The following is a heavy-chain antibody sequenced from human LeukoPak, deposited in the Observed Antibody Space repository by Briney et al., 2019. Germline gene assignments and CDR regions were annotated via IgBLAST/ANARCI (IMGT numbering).Heavy chain of an antibody. Sequence: PGGSLRLSCAASGFTFDDYAMHWVRQAPGKGLEWVSGISWNSGSIGYADSVKGRFTTSRDNAKNSLYLQMNSLRAEDTALYYCAKDISPLLGYYFDYWGQGTLVTVSS. CDR3: AKDISPLLGYYFDY. D-gene: IGHD7-27*01. CDR1: GFTFDDYA. V-gene: IGHV3-9*01. J-gene: IGHJ4*02. CDR2: ISWNSGSI.